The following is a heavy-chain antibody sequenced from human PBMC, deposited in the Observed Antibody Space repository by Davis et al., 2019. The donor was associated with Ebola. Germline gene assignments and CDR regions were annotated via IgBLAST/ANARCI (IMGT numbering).Heavy chain of an antibody. V-gene: IGHV3-15*07. Sequence: GESLKISCAASGFTFSNAWMNWVRQAPGKGLEWVGRIKSKPDGGTTDYAAPVKGRFTISRDDSKNTLYLQMNSLKTEDTAVYYCTRDRDYYDSSGYYYYARTTGFDYWGQGTLVTVSS. CDR2: IKSKPDGGTT. D-gene: IGHD3-22*01. CDR1: GFTFSNAW. CDR3: TRDRDYYDSSGYYYYARTTGFDY. J-gene: IGHJ4*02.